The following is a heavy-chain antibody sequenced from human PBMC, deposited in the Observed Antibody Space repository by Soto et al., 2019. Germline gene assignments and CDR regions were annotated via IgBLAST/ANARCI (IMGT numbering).Heavy chain of an antibody. CDR2: INPNSGGT. Sequence: GASVKVSCKTSEYTFTSYYLHWVRQAPGQGLEWMGWINPNSGGTNYAQKFQGWVTMTRDTSISTAYMELSRLRSDDTVVYFCARDKGYIVATIDYFYYGMDSW. CDR3: ARDKGYIVATIDYFYYGMDS. D-gene: IGHD5-12*01. J-gene: IGHJ6*01. CDR1: EYTFTSYY. V-gene: IGHV1-2*04.